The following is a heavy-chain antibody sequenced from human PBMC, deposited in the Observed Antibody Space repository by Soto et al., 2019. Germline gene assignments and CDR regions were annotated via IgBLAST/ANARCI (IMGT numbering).Heavy chain of an antibody. J-gene: IGHJ4*02. D-gene: IGHD3-3*01. CDR3: ARGRAEDFPLFDY. Sequence: ASVKVSCKASGYTFTRYAMHWVRQAPGQRLEWMGWINAGNGNTKYSQKFQGRVTITRDTSASTAYMELSSLRSEDTAVYYCARGRAEDFPLFDYWGQGTLVTVST. CDR2: INAGNGNT. V-gene: IGHV1-3*01. CDR1: GYTFTRYA.